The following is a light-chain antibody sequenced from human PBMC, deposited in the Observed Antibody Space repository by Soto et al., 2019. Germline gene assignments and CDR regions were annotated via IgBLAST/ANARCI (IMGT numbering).Light chain of an antibody. CDR1: QSVTTR. Sequence: IVLTQSPGTLSLSPGGRVTLSCRASQSVTTRLAWYQHKPGQAPRLLISGASSRASGVPVRSSGSGSGTDFTLTISRLEPEDFALYYCQQYGGSPITFGLGTRLEIK. V-gene: IGKV3-20*01. CDR3: QQYGGSPIT. J-gene: IGKJ5*01. CDR2: GAS.